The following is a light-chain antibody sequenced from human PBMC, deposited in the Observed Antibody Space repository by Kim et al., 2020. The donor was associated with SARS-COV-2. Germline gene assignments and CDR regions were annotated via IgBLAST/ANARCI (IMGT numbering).Light chain of an antibody. CDR2: GAS. Sequence: EIVMTQSPATLSVSPGERVTLSCRASQSVSVTLAWYQQKPGQGPRLLIYGASTRATGIPARFSGSGSGTEFTLTISSLQSEDFAVYYCHQYDNWYTFGQGTKLEI. J-gene: IGKJ2*01. CDR1: QSVSVT. CDR3: HQYDNWYT. V-gene: IGKV3-15*01.